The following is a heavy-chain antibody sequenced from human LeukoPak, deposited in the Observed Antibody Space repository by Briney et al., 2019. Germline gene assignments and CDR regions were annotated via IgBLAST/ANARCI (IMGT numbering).Heavy chain of an antibody. D-gene: IGHD4-23*01. CDR3: AKALYGGHDY. CDR2: LSGNGNTI. J-gene: IGHJ4*02. V-gene: IGHV3-23*01. CDR1: GFTFSNYA. Sequence: GGSLRLSCAASGFTFSNYAMSWVRQAPGKGLECVSALSGNGNTIYYADSVKGRFTISRDNSKNTLSLQMNSLRAEDTAVYYCAKALYGGHDYWGQGTLVTVSS.